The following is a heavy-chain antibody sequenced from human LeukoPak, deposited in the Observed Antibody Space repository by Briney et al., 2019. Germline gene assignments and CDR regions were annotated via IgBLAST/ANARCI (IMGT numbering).Heavy chain of an antibody. D-gene: IGHD6-13*01. Sequence: GRSLRLSCAASGFTFSSYAMHWVRQAPGKGLEWVAVISYDGSNKYYADSVKGRFTISRDNSKNTLYLQMNSLRAEDTAVYYCARDSRGQLGFDYWGQGTLVTVSS. J-gene: IGHJ4*02. CDR3: ARDSRGQLGFDY. V-gene: IGHV3-30*01. CDR1: GFTFSSYA. CDR2: ISYDGSNK.